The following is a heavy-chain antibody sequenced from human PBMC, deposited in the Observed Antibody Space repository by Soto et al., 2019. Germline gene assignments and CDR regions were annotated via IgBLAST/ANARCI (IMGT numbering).Heavy chain of an antibody. V-gene: IGHV1-18*01. CDR1: GYTFTSYG. Sequence: QVPLVQSGAEVKKPGASVKVSCKASGYTFTSYGISWVRQAPGQGLEWMGWISAYNGNTNYAQKLQGRVTMTTDTSTSTAYMELRSLRSDDTAVYYCARVNYRGIAVVWFDPWGQGTLVTVSS. CDR3: ARVNYRGIAVVWFDP. D-gene: IGHD6-19*01. CDR2: ISAYNGNT. J-gene: IGHJ5*02.